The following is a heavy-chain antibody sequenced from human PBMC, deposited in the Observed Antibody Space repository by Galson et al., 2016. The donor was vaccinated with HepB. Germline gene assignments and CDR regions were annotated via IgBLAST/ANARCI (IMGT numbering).Heavy chain of an antibody. CDR3: ARDQTRRGPPPFDN. D-gene: IGHD3-10*01. V-gene: IGHV3-74*03. Sequence: SLRLSCAASGFTFRTYCMRWVRQSPGMGLVWVSCISSDRLTTTYADSVKGRFTISRDNGRNTLYLQMNSLRAEDTGVYYCARDQTRRGPPPFDNWGQATLVTVSS. CDR2: ISSDRLTT. CDR1: GFTFRTYC. J-gene: IGHJ4*02.